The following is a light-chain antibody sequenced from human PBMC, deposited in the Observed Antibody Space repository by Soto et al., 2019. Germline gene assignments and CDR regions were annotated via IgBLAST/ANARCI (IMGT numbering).Light chain of an antibody. Sequence: EIVMTQSPATLSVSPGERATLSCRASQSVSSNLAWYQQKPGQAPRLLIYGASTRATGIPARFSGSGSGTEFTLTISGLHSEDFAVYYCQQYNNWQWTFGQGTKVVIK. CDR2: GAS. V-gene: IGKV3-15*01. CDR1: QSVSSN. CDR3: QQYNNWQWT. J-gene: IGKJ1*01.